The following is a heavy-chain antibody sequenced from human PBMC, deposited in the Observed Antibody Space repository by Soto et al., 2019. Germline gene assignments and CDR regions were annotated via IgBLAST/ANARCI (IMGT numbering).Heavy chain of an antibody. D-gene: IGHD3-22*01. J-gene: IGHJ5*02. Sequence: QVQLVQSGAEVKKPGASVKVSCKASGYTFTSYYMHWVRQAPGQGLEWMGIINPSGGSTSYAQKFQGRVTMTRDTSTSTVYMELSSLRSEDTAVYYCARDGYYYDSSGLSHWFDPWGQGTLVTVSS. CDR2: INPSGGST. V-gene: IGHV1-46*01. CDR1: GYTFTSYY. CDR3: ARDGYYYDSSGLSHWFDP.